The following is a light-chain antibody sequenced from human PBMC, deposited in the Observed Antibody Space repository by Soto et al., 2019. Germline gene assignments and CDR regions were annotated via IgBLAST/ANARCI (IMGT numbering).Light chain of an antibody. CDR1: SYDIGRCYD. CDR3: CSYGSSGSGYV. J-gene: IGLJ1*01. Sequence: QSALTQPASVSGAPGQRITISCTGTSYDIGRCYDVNLYQQHPGKAPIRVIYGGSVRPSGVPDRFSGSKSGNTASLSITGLQAEEEADYYCCSYGSSGSGYVFGTGTKVTVL. CDR2: GGS. V-gene: IGLV2-14*02.